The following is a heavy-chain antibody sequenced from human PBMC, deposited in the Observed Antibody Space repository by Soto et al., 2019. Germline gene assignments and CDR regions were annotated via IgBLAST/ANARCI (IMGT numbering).Heavy chain of an antibody. CDR3: VREGRGSFDF. Sequence: GGSLRLSCAASGFIFTNYAMNWVRQAPGKGLEWVSVIGGRGNSAYYADSVQGRFTISRDNSKYTLSLQMSSLTADDTAIYYCVREGRGSFDFWGRGTMVTVSS. CDR2: IGGRGNSA. J-gene: IGHJ3*01. CDR1: GFIFTNYA. V-gene: IGHV3-23*01. D-gene: IGHD5-12*01.